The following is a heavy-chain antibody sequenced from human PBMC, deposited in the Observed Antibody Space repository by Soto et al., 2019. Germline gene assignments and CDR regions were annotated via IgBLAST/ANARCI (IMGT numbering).Heavy chain of an antibody. CDR1: GYSISSGYY. CDR3: ARLVATINRRRFDY. J-gene: IGHJ4*02. CDR2: IYHSGRT. V-gene: IGHV4-38-2*01. D-gene: IGHD5-12*01. Sequence: SETLSLTCAVSGYSISSGYYWGWLRQPPGKGLEWIGSIYHSGRTYYNPSLKSRVTISVDTSKNQFSLKLSSVTAADTAVYYCARLVATINRRRFDYWGQGTLVTVSS.